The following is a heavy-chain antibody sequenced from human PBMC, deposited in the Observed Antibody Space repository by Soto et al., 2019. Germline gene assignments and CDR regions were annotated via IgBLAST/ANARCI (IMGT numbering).Heavy chain of an antibody. Sequence: EVQLVESGGGLVQPGGSLKLSCAASGFTFSGSAMHWVRQASGKGLEWVGRIRSKANSYATAYAASVKGRFTISRDDSKNTAYLQMNSLKPEDTAVYYCTSGFGMDVWGQGTTVTVSS. V-gene: IGHV3-73*02. CDR1: GFTFSGSA. J-gene: IGHJ6*02. CDR3: TSGFGMDV. CDR2: IRSKANSYAT.